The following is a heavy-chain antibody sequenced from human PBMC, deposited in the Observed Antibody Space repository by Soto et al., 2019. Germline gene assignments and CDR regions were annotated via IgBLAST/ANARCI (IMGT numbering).Heavy chain of an antibody. J-gene: IGHJ4*02. D-gene: IGHD4-17*01. CDR3: PRDPTAGSY. Sequence: EVQLVESGGGLVQPGGSLRLSCAASGYSFSSYSINWVRQAPGKGLEWISYISSSGNTRYYADSVKCRFTISRDNAENSALLQMNSLRDEDTAVYYCPRDPTAGSYWCQGALVTVSS. V-gene: IGHV3-48*02. CDR2: ISSSGNTR. CDR1: GYSFSSYS.